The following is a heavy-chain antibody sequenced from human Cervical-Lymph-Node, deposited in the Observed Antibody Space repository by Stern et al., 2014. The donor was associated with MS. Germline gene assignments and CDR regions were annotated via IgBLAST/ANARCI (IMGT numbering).Heavy chain of an antibody. CDR3: ARGGSNYRYGVDV. CDR2: VNPNSGGT. J-gene: IGHJ6*02. V-gene: IGHV1-2*02. D-gene: IGHD5-18*01. CDR1: GYTFTGYY. Sequence: QVQLVQSGAEVKKPGASVKVSFKASGYTFTGYYMHWVRKAPGQGLEWMGWVNPNSGGTNYVQRLQGRVTLARDTSIGTAYMELNTLTSDDTAMYYCARGGSNYRYGVDVWGQGTTVTVSS.